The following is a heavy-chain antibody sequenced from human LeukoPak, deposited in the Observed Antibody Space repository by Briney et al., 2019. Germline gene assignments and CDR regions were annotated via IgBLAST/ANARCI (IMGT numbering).Heavy chain of an antibody. CDR3: ASPGGAAFDY. CDR1: GFAFSTYW. J-gene: IGHJ4*02. V-gene: IGHV3-48*04. Sequence: GGSLRLPCAASGFAFSTYWMDWVRQAPGKGLEWVSYISSSGSTIYYADSVKGRFTISRDNAKNSLYLQMNSLRAEDTAVYYCASPGGAAFDYWGQGTLVTVSS. CDR2: ISSSGSTI. D-gene: IGHD1-26*01.